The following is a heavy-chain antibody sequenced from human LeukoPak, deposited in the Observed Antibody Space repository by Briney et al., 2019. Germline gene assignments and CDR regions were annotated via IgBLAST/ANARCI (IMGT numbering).Heavy chain of an antibody. Sequence: ASVKVSCKASGYTFTGYYMHWVRQAPAQGLEWMGWINPNSGGTNYAQKFQGWVTMTRDTSISTAYMELSRLRSDDTAVYYCARGTPIAVATGKSWFDPWGQGTLVTVSS. CDR3: ARGTPIAVATGKSWFDP. CDR2: INPNSGGT. D-gene: IGHD6-19*01. V-gene: IGHV1-2*04. J-gene: IGHJ5*02. CDR1: GYTFTGYY.